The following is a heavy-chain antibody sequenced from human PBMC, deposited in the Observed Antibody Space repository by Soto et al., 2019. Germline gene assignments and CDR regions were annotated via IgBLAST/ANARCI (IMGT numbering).Heavy chain of an antibody. Sequence: ASVKVSCKASGYTFTGYYMHWVRQAPGQGLEWMGWTNPNSGGTNYAQKFQGRVTMTRDTSISKAYMELSRLRSDDTAVYYCARGIAAAAPFDYWGQGTLVTVSS. CDR3: ARGIAAAAPFDY. D-gene: IGHD6-13*01. CDR1: GYTFTGYY. J-gene: IGHJ4*02. CDR2: TNPNSGGT. V-gene: IGHV1-2*02.